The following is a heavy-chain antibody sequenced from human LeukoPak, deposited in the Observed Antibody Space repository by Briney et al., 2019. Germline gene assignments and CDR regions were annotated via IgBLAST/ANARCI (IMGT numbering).Heavy chain of an antibody. CDR1: GFTFSSYS. Sequence: PGGSLRLSCAASGFTFSSYSMNWVRQAPGKGLEWVSYISSSSSTIYYADSVKGRFTISRDNAKNSLYLQMDSLRAEDTAVNYCARSRRRAWFGELLSSPYGMDVWGQGTTVTVSS. J-gene: IGHJ6*02. CDR3: ARSRRRAWFGELLSSPYGMDV. V-gene: IGHV3-48*01. CDR2: ISSSSSTI. D-gene: IGHD3-10*01.